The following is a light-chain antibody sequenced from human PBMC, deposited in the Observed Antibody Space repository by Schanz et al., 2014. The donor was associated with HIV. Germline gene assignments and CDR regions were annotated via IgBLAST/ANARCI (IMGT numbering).Light chain of an antibody. CDR3: SSYTTSSTLV. J-gene: IGLJ2*01. V-gene: IGLV2-14*03. CDR2: DVT. CDR1: SSDVGGYNY. Sequence: QSALTQPASVSGSPGQSITISCTGTSSDVGGYNYVSWYQQHPGKAPKLMIYDVTNRPSGVSNRFSGSKSGYTASLTISGLQADDEADYYCSSYTTSSTLVFGGGTQLTVL.